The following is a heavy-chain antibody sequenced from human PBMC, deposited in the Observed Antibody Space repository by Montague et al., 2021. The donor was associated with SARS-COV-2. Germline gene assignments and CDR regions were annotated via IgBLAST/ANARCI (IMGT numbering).Heavy chain of an antibody. J-gene: IGHJ4*02. CDR3: ARREVMSALD. V-gene: IGHV3-73*01. CDR2: IKSRRDNNRI. D-gene: IGHD2-15*01. Sequence: SLRLSCAASGFIFSDSDIHWVRQAPGKGLEWIGRIKSRRDNNRIXYAXSLQGRITISRDDSKDLSFLQMNSLKIEDTAMYYCARREVMSALDWGQGTLVTVAS. CDR1: GFIFSDSD.